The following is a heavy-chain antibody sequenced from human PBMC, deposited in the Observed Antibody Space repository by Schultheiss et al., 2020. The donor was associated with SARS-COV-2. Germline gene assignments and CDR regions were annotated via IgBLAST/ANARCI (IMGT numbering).Heavy chain of an antibody. D-gene: IGHD3-3*01. CDR2: IWYDGSNK. J-gene: IGHJ6*02. V-gene: IGHV3-33*01. CDR3: ARDRLEWLSYYGMDV. CDR1: GFTFSSYG. Sequence: SCAASGFTFSSYGMHWVRQAPGKGLEWVAVIWYDGSNKYYADSVKGRFTISRDNSKNTLYLQMNSLRAEDTAVYYCARDRLEWLSYYGMDVWGQGTTVTVSS.